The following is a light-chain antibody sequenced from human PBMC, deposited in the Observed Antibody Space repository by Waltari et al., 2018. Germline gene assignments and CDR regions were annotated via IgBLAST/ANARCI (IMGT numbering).Light chain of an antibody. CDR2: GAS. CDR1: QSVRSSY. J-gene: IGKJ4*01. Sequence: DIVLTQSPGTLSLSPGERPTLSCRASQSVRSSYLAWYQQKPGQAPRLLIDGASSRATGIPDRCSGSGSGTDFSLTNSRLEPEDFAVYYCQRYGSTPLTFGGGTKVEIK. CDR3: QRYGSTPLT. V-gene: IGKV3-20*01.